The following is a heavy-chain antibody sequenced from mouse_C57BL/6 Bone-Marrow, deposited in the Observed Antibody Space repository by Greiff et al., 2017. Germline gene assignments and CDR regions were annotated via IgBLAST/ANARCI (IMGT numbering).Heavy chain of an antibody. CDR1: GFNIKDDY. Sequence: EVQLQQSGAELVRPGASVKLSCTASGFNIKDDYMHWVKQRPEQGLEWIGWIDPENGDTEYASKFQGKATITADTSSNTAYLQLSSLTSEDTAVYYCTTRFITTVVAHFDYWGQGTTLTVSS. CDR3: TTRFITTVVAHFDY. V-gene: IGHV14-4*01. CDR2: IDPENGDT. J-gene: IGHJ2*01. D-gene: IGHD1-1*01.